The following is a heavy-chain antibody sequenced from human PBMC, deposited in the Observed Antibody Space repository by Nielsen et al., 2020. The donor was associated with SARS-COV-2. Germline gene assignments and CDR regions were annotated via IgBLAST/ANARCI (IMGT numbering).Heavy chain of an antibody. D-gene: IGHD3-10*01. CDR3: ARAAGNYYGSGSYYNGAMDV. CDR1: GFTFTSYH. CDR2: INPSGGST. V-gene: IGHV1-46*01. J-gene: IGHJ6*02. Sequence: ASMKVSCKASGFTFTSYHIHWVRQASGQGLEWMGIINPSGGSTSYAQKFQGRVTMTRDTSTSTVYMELSSLRSEDTALYYCARAAGNYYGSGSYYNGAMDVWGQGTTVTVSS.